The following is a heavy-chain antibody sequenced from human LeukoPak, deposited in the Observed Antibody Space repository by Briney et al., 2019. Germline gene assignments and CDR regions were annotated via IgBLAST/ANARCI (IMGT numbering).Heavy chain of an antibody. Sequence: SVKVSCKASGFPFISSAVQWVRQARGQRLEWIGWIVVGSGNTKYAQKFQERVGVARDMSTNTAYMELSSLRSEDTAFYYCAAGYYDSSGYYLTCPNWSQGTLVTVSS. CDR3: AAGYYDSSGYYLTCPN. CDR1: GFPFISSA. CDR2: IVVGSGNT. V-gene: IGHV1-58*01. D-gene: IGHD3-22*01. J-gene: IGHJ4*02.